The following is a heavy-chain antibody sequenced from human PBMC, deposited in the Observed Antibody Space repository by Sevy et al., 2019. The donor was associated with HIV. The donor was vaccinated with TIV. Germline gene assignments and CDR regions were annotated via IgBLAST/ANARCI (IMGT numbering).Heavy chain of an antibody. J-gene: IGHJ4*02. CDR1: GFTFSSYS. CDR2: ISSSSSYI. D-gene: IGHD3-22*01. Sequence: GGSLRLSCAASGFTFSSYSMNWVRQAPGKGLEWVSSISSSSSYIYYAYSVKGRFTISRENAKNSLYLQMNSLRAEDTAVYYCARDAYSYYYDSSGYDYWGQGTLVTVSS. V-gene: IGHV3-21*01. CDR3: ARDAYSYYYDSSGYDY.